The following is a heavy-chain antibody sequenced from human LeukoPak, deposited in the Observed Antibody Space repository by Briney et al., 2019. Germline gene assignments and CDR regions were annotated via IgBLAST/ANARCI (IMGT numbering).Heavy chain of an antibody. D-gene: IGHD2-15*01. J-gene: IGHJ3*02. CDR1: GGSISSGGYY. V-gene: IGHV4-31*03. Sequence: SQTLSLTCTVSGGSISSGGYYWSWIRQHPGKGLEWIGYIYYSGSTNYNPSLKSRVTISVDTSKNQFSLKLSSVTAADTAVYYCARASSRYCSGGSCYSPDDAFDIWGQGTMVTVSS. CDR3: ARASSRYCSGGSCYSPDDAFDI. CDR2: IYYSGST.